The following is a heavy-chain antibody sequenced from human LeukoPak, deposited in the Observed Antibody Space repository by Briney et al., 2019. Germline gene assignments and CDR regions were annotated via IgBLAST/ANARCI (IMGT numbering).Heavy chain of an antibody. Sequence: GASVKVSCKASGGTFSSYAISWVRQAPGQGLEWMGRIIPILGIANYAQKFQGRVTITADKSTSTAYMELSSLRSEDTVVYYCASGRIAAAGSYFDYWGQGTLVTVSS. CDR3: ASGRIAAAGSYFDY. V-gene: IGHV1-69*04. CDR2: IIPILGIA. D-gene: IGHD6-13*01. J-gene: IGHJ4*02. CDR1: GGTFSSYA.